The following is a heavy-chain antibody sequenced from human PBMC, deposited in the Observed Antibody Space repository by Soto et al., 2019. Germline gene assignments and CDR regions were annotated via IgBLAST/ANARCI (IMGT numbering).Heavy chain of an antibody. CDR1: GYTFTIYA. CDR2: INAGNGNT. J-gene: IGHJ6*02. V-gene: IGHV1-3*01. D-gene: IGHD6-13*01. Sequence: QVQLVQSGAEVKKPGASVKVSCKASGYTFTIYAMHWVRQAPGQRLEWMGWINAGNGNTKYSQKFQGRVTITRDTSASTAYMELSSLRSEDTAVYYCARDLRSSSWYGYYYYYGMDVWGQGTTVTVSS. CDR3: ARDLRSSSWYGYYYYYGMDV.